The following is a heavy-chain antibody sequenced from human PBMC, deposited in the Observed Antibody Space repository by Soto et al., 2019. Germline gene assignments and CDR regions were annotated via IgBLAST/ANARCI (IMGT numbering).Heavy chain of an antibody. CDR2: IIPIFGTA. Sequence: ASVKVSCKASGGTFSSYAISWVRQAPGQGLEWMGGIIPIFGTANYAQKFQGRVTITADESTSTAYMELSSLRSEDTAVYYCARVLDSSSWMFDYWGQGTLVTVSS. V-gene: IGHV1-69*13. D-gene: IGHD6-13*01. CDR3: ARVLDSSSWMFDY. J-gene: IGHJ4*02. CDR1: GGTFSSYA.